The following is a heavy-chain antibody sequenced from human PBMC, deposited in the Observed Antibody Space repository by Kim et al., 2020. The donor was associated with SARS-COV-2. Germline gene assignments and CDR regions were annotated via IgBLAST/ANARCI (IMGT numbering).Heavy chain of an antibody. CDR1: GYTFTSYG. CDR2: ISAYNGNT. Sequence: ASVKVSCKASGYTFTSYGISWVRQAPGQGLEWMGWISAYNGNTNYAQKLQGRVTMTTDTSTSTAYMELRSLRSDDTAVYYCARVQGDEHSSGWHFDYWGQGTLVTVSS. D-gene: IGHD6-19*01. V-gene: IGHV1-18*04. CDR3: ARVQGDEHSSGWHFDY. J-gene: IGHJ4*02.